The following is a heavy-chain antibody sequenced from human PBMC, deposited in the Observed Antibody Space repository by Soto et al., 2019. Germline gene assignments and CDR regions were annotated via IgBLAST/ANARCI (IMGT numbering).Heavy chain of an antibody. V-gene: IGHV3-7*01. CDR2: IKQDGSEK. D-gene: IGHD1-7*01. CDR3: ARWNYVESCFDY. CDR1: GFTFSSYW. Sequence: EVQLVESGGGLVQPGGSLRLSCAASGFTFSSYWMTWVRQAPGKGLEWVANIKQDGSEKYYVDSVKGRFSISRDNAKNSLYLQMNSLRAEDTAVYYCARWNYVESCFDYWGQGTVVTVSS. J-gene: IGHJ4*02.